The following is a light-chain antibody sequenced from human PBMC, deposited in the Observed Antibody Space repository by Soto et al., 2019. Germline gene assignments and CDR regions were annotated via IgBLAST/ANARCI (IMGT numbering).Light chain of an antibody. CDR3: QQRSHWPT. J-gene: IGKJ5*01. Sequence: TQSPSSLSGSLGDRATLSCRASQSVSSSQLAWYQQKPGQAPRLLMYGASSRATDIPARFSGSGSGTDFTLTISSLEPEDFAVYYCQQRSHWPTFGQGTRLEIK. CDR2: GAS. V-gene: IGKV3D-20*02. CDR1: QSVSSSQ.